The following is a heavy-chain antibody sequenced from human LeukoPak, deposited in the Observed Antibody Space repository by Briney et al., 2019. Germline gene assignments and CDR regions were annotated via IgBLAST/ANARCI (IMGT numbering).Heavy chain of an antibody. V-gene: IGHV4-59*01. Sequence: SETLSLTCTVSGGSISSYYWSWIRQPPGKGLEWIGYIYYSGSTNYNPSLKSRVTISVDTSKNQFSRKLSSVTAADTAVYYCARGSSGWYYFDYWGQGTLVTVSS. CDR1: GGSISSYY. CDR3: ARGSSGWYYFDY. J-gene: IGHJ4*02. D-gene: IGHD6-19*01. CDR2: IYYSGST.